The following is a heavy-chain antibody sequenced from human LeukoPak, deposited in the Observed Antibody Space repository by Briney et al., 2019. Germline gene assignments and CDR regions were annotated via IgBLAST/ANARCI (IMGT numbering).Heavy chain of an antibody. Sequence: GGSLTLSCKASGFTFSSYSMNWVRQAPGQGLEWISYISSGGSTVYYADSVKGRFTVSRDNAENALFLQMNSPRAEDTAVYYCARDMRGGFSSGGADCWGQGALVTVSS. CDR2: ISSGGSTV. J-gene: IGHJ4*02. V-gene: IGHV3-48*01. D-gene: IGHD3-10*01. CDR3: ARDMRGGFSSGGADC. CDR1: GFTFSSYS.